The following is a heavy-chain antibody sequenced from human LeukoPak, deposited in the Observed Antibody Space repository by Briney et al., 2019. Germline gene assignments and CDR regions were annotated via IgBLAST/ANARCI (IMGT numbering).Heavy chain of an antibody. D-gene: IGHD1-1*01. V-gene: IGHV1-46*01. Sequence: EASVKVSCKASGYTFTTYSIHWVRQAPGQGLEWMGIINPSGGSTSYAQKFRGRVTLTTDSSTSTAYMDLRSLSSDDTAVYYCARDMHTTSGPPEYWGQGTLVTVSS. J-gene: IGHJ4*02. CDR1: GYTFTTYS. CDR2: INPSGGST. CDR3: ARDMHTTSGPPEY.